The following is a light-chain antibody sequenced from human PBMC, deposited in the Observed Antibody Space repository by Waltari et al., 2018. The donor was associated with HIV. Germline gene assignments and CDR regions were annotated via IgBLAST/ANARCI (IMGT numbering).Light chain of an antibody. V-gene: IGKV1-39*01. Sequence: DIQMTQFTSSLSASVEDRVNITCRASHYINHHLNWYQQKSGRAPKLLIYGASILQSGVPSRFSGSGSETEFTLTISSLQPEDFATYYCQQSYSLPNTFGQGTKLEI. CDR3: QQSYSLPNT. J-gene: IGKJ2*01. CDR1: HYINHH. CDR2: GAS.